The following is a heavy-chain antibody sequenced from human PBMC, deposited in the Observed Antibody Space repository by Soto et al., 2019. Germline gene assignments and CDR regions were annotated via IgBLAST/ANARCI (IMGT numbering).Heavy chain of an antibody. CDR2: IYYSGST. V-gene: IGHV4-31*03. J-gene: IGHJ6*02. D-gene: IGHD4-4*01. CDR1: GGSISSGGYY. Sequence: SETLSLTCTVSGGSISSGGYYWSWIRQHPGKGLEWIGYIYYSGSTYYNPSLKSRVTISVDTSKNQFSLKLSSVTAADTAVYYCTRATYSNHPYYFYGMDVWGQGTTVTVSS. CDR3: TRATYSNHPYYFYGMDV.